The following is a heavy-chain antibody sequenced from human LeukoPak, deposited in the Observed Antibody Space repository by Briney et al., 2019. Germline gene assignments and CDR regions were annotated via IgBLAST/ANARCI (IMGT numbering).Heavy chain of an antibody. D-gene: IGHD1-1*01. J-gene: IGHJ3*02. CDR3: ARVPWKFEPFDI. CDR1: GGSINNFF. CDR2: VDHSGNT. Sequence: SETLSLTCTVSGGSINNFFWNWVRQSPGKGLEWVGYVDHSGNTKYNPSLWGRVTMFVDTSNNQFSLRLTSLTAADTAVYYCARVPWKFEPFDIWGQGTKVTVSS. V-gene: IGHV4-59*01.